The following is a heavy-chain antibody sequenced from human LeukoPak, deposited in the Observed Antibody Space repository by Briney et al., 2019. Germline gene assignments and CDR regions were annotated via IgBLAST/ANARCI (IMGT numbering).Heavy chain of an antibody. Sequence: SETLSLTCTVSGGSISSYYWSWIRQPPGKGLEWIGYIYYSGSTNYNPSLKSRVTISVDTSKNQFSLKLSSVTAADTAVYYCASGRHYYDSSGYRVPTFDYWSQGTLVTVSS. V-gene: IGHV4-59*01. CDR3: ASGRHYYDSSGYRVPTFDY. J-gene: IGHJ4*02. CDR2: IYYSGST. CDR1: GGSISSYY. D-gene: IGHD3-22*01.